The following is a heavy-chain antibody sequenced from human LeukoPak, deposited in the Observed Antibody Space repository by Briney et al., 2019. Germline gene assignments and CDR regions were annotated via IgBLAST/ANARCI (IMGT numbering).Heavy chain of an antibody. D-gene: IGHD3-16*01. CDR1: GYTYSGSE. J-gene: IGHJ2*01. V-gene: IGHV3-48*03. Sequence: GGSVTLPCTACGYTYSGSEESWLRETTGEGLVGLSNIRTDGTATYYADSVKGRFTISRDNAENSLYLQMDRLRPDDTALYYCARSFGWHFDLWGRGTLVTVSS. CDR2: IRTDGTAT. CDR3: ARSFGWHFDL.